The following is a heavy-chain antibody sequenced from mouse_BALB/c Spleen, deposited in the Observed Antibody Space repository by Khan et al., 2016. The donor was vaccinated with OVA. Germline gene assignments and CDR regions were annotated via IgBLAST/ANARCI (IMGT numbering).Heavy chain of an antibody. Sequence: EAVLVESGGGVVKPGGSLKLSCSASGFTFSSFAMSWVRQTPEKRLEWVATISTGGHYTFYPDSVKGRFTISRDNARNTLYLQMSSLRSEDTAMYYCARSLVDYYAMNYWGQGTSVTVSS. J-gene: IGHJ4*01. CDR1: GFTFSSFA. D-gene: IGHD2-2*01. V-gene: IGHV5-9-1*01. CDR3: ARSLVDYYAMNY. CDR2: ISTGGHYT.